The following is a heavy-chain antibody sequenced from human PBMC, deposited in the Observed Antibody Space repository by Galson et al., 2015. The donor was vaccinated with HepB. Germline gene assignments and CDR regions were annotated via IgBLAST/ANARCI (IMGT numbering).Heavy chain of an antibody. Sequence: SLRLSCAASGFTFSDYYMSWIRQAPGKGLEWVSYISSSGSTIYYADSVKGRFTISRDNAKNSLYLQMNSLRAEDTAVYYCAGWAGLRYDFWSGYYTADYYYYYYMDVWGKGTTVTVSS. CDR2: ISSSGSTI. J-gene: IGHJ6*03. D-gene: IGHD3-3*01. V-gene: IGHV3-11*01. CDR3: AGWAGLRYDFWSGYYTADYYYYYYMDV. CDR1: GFTFSDYY.